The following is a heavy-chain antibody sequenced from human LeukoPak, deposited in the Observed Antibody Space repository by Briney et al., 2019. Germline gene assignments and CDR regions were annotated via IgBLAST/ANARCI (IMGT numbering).Heavy chain of an antibody. D-gene: IGHD5-18*01. CDR2: IYTSGST. J-gene: IGHJ4*02. CDR3: ARAPRRYGSFDF. V-gene: IGHV4-61*02. CDR1: SGSISSGSYY. Sequence: SETLSLTCTVSSGSISSGSYYWNWIRQPAGKGLEWIGRIYTSGSTNYNPSLKSRVTISVDTSKNQFSLKLSAVTAADTAVYYCARAPRRYGSFDFWGQGILVTVSS.